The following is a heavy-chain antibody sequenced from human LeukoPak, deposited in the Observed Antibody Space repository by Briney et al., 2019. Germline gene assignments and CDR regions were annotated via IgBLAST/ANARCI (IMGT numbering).Heavy chain of an antibody. CDR1: GVSISGSLYF. CDR2: IHRSGIT. V-gene: IGHV4-39*01. J-gene: IGHJ4*02. Sequence: SETLSLICNVSGVSISGSLYFWGWIRQPPGRGLEWIGSIHRSGITYYNESLKSRVTISVDTSTNQFSLNLDSVTAADTAVYFCARGFDNWGQGTLVTVSS. CDR3: ARGFDN.